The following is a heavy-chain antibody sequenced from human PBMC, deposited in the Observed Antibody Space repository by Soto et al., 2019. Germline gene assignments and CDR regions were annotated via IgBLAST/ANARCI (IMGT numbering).Heavy chain of an antibody. D-gene: IGHD1-26*01. J-gene: IGHJ5*02. CDR2: ISGSGGTT. V-gene: IGHV3-23*01. Sequence: HPGGSLRLSCAVSGFTFTTYAMSWVRQAPGKGLEWVSSISGSGGTTHYADSVKGRFTISRDNSKNTLYLQMNSLRAEDTAVYYCVKEKCGSECYGWFDPWGQGTPVTVSS. CDR1: GFTFTTYA. CDR3: VKEKCGSECYGWFDP.